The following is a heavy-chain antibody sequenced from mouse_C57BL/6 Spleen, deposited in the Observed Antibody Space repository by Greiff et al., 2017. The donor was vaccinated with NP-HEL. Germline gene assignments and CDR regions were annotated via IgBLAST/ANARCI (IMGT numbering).Heavy chain of an antibody. Sequence: QVQLKESDAELVKPGASVKISCKVSGYTFTDHTIHWMKQRPEQGLEWIGYIYPRDGSTKYNEKFKGKATLTADKSSSTAYMQLNSLTSEDSAVYCCSRSEIYYYGPYYFDYWGQGTTLTVSS. D-gene: IGHD1-1*01. V-gene: IGHV1-78*01. CDR2: IYPRDGST. CDR1: GYTFTDHT. CDR3: SRSEIYYYGPYYFDY. J-gene: IGHJ2*01.